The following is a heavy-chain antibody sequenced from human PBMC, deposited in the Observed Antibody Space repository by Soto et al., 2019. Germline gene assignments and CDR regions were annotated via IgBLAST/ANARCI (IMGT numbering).Heavy chain of an antibody. Sequence: GASVKVSCKSSGYRFETYAMNWVRQAPGQGLEWMGWTSSYNTDTFYADKFQDRVSMTTDTSTGTAYMELRSLSSDDTAVYYCARGHGVIIGAMDVWGQGTPVTVSS. V-gene: IGHV1-18*01. CDR2: TSSYNTDT. D-gene: IGHD3-3*01. CDR1: GYRFETYA. J-gene: IGHJ6*02. CDR3: ARGHGVIIGAMDV.